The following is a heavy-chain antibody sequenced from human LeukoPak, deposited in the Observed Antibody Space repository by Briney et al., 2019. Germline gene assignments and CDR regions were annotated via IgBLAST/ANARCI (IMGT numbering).Heavy chain of an antibody. J-gene: IGHJ6*02. Sequence: SETLSLTCTVSGGSISSYYWSWIRQPAGKGLEWIGRIYTSGSTNYNPSLKSRVNMSVDTSKNQFSLKLSSVTAADTAVYYCARAPGYCSSTSCVYYYGMDVWGQGTTVTVSS. CDR2: IYTSGST. CDR3: ARAPGYCSSTSCVYYYGMDV. D-gene: IGHD2-2*01. V-gene: IGHV4-4*07. CDR1: GGSISSYY.